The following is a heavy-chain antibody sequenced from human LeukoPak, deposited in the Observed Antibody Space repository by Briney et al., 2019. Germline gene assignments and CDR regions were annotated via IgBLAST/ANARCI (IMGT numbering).Heavy chain of an antibody. V-gene: IGHV4-59*08. Sequence: PSETLSLTCTGSGASIKSMYSSGIRQPPGKGLEWIGCIYDSGTTYYNPSLKSRVTISMDTSKNQLSLKLRSVTAADTAVFYCARHFDGPHPEGKSRLNWFGLWAKGTLATVSS. CDR3: ARHFDGPHPEGKSRLNWFGL. CDR2: IYDSGTT. D-gene: IGHD2-21*02. CDR1: GASIKSMY. J-gene: IGHJ5*02.